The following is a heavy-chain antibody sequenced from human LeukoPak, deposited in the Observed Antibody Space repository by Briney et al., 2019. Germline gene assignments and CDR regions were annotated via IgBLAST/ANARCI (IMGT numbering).Heavy chain of an antibody. Sequence: PGRSLRLSCAASGFTFNNHVMHWVRRAPGKGLEWVASMRDDGNNEFYADSVKGRFNISRDNSKNTLYLQMFSLRDEDTAVYHCARDRGYNTGWYNWFDPWGQGTPVTVSS. CDR1: GFTFNNHV. V-gene: IGHV3-33*01. CDR3: ARDRGYNTGWYNWFDP. CDR2: MRDDGNNE. D-gene: IGHD6-19*01. J-gene: IGHJ5*02.